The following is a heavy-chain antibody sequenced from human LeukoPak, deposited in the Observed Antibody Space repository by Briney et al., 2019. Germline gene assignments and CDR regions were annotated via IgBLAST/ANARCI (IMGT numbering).Heavy chain of an antibody. CDR1: GLTFNNYA. Sequence: GGSLRLSCAVSGLTFNNYAMNWVRQAPGKGLEWVSHITASGTAMFYADSVKGRFTISRDNAKNSLYLQMNSLRDEDTAVYYCASSGSYRFDYWGQGTLVTVSS. J-gene: IGHJ4*02. CDR2: ITASGTAM. V-gene: IGHV3-48*02. CDR3: ASSGSYRFDY. D-gene: IGHD1-26*01.